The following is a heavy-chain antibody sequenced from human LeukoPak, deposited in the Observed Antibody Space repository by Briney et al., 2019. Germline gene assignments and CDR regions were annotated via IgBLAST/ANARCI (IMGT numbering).Heavy chain of an antibody. Sequence: SGGSLRLSCAASGFTFSSYAMSWVRQAPGKGLEWVSAISGSGGSTYYADSVKGRFTISRDNSKNTLYLQMNSLRAEDTAVYYCAKDCSGCLGFDYWGQGTLVTVSS. CDR2: ISGSGGST. J-gene: IGHJ4*02. CDR3: AKDCSGCLGFDY. D-gene: IGHD6-19*01. CDR1: GFTFSSYA. V-gene: IGHV3-23*01.